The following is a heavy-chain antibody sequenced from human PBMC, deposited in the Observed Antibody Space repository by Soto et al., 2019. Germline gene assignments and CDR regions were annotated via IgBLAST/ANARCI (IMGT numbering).Heavy chain of an antibody. Sequence: QVQLVESGGGVVQPGGSLRLSCAVSGFTFSSSAMHWVRQAPGKGPEWVAIISYDGNDKYYADSVEGRFTISRDNSKNSLFLQMSSLRPDDTALYYCAKDNPTLAYWGQGTLVTVSS. V-gene: IGHV3-30*18. CDR3: AKDNPTLAY. D-gene: IGHD1-1*01. CDR2: ISYDGNDK. J-gene: IGHJ4*02. CDR1: GFTFSSSA.